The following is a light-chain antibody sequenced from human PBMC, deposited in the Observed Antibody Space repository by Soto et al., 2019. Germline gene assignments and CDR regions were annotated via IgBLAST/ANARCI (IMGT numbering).Light chain of an antibody. CDR2: DAS. Sequence: EIVMTQSPATLSVSPGERATLSCRASQSVSSDLAWYQQKPGQAPRLLIYDASNRATGIPARFSGSGSGTELTITISSLQSEDFAVYYCQQYNNWPRTFGQGTKVDIK. V-gene: IGKV3D-15*01. CDR3: QQYNNWPRT. J-gene: IGKJ1*01. CDR1: QSVSSD.